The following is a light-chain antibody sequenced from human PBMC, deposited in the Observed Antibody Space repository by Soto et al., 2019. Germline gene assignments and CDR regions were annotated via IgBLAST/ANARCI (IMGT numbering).Light chain of an antibody. Sequence: DIQMTQSPSTLSASVGDRVTLTCRASQSIIRWLAWYQQKPGKAPNLLIYDASKLESGVPSRFSGSESGTEFTEFTLTINGLQPDDSATYFCQQYDSIPFTFGGGTKVEIK. J-gene: IGKJ4*01. CDR1: QSIIRW. CDR2: DAS. CDR3: QQYDSIPFT. V-gene: IGKV1-5*01.